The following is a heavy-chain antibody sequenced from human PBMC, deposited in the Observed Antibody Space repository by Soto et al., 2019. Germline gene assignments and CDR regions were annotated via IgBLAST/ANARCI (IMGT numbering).Heavy chain of an antibody. D-gene: IGHD3-9*01. V-gene: IGHV4-30-4*01. CDR3: ARLVDWLSYFDY. CDR2: IYYSGST. CDR1: GGSISSGDYY. Sequence: SETLSLTCTVSGGSISSGDYYWSWIRQPPGKGLEWIGYIYYSGSTYYNPSLKSRVTISVDTSKNQFSLKLSSVTAADTAVYYCARLVDWLSYFDYWGQGTLVTVSS. J-gene: IGHJ4*02.